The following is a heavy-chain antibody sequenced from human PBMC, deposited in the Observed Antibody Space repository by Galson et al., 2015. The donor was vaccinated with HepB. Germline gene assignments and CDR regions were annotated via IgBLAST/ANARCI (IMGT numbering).Heavy chain of an antibody. CDR3: AKEFPPYYGFWSGHQK. CDR1: GFIFSNYG. J-gene: IGHJ4*02. Sequence: SLRLSCAASGFIFSNYGMHWVRQAPGKGLEWVALISHDKRNKYYSDSVEGRFTVSRDNFKHTLHLQMNSLRVEDAAVYYCAKEFPPYYGFWSGHQKWGQGTQVTVSP. V-gene: IGHV3-30*18. CDR2: ISHDKRNK. D-gene: IGHD3-3*01.